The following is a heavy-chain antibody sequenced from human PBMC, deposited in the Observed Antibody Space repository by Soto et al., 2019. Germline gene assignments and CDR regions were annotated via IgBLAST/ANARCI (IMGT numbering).Heavy chain of an antibody. Sequence: PSETLSLTCTVSGVSISSYYWSWIRQPPGKGLEWIGYIYYSGSTNYNPSLKSRVTISVDTSKNQFSLKLSSVTAADTAVYYCARVYGYYFDYWGQGTLVTVSS. CDR1: GVSISSYY. CDR2: IYYSGST. V-gene: IGHV4-59*01. J-gene: IGHJ4*02. D-gene: IGHD3-10*01. CDR3: ARVYGYYFDY.